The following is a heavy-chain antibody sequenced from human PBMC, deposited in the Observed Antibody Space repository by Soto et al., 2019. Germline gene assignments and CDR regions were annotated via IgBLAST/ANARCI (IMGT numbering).Heavy chain of an antibody. CDR3: ARPGLPYYYDSSGYYHDAFDI. D-gene: IGHD3-22*01. CDR2: INPSGGST. J-gene: IGHJ3*02. CDR1: VYTFTSYY. Sequence: GASVKVSCKASVYTFTSYYMHWVRQAPGQGLEWMGIINPSGGSTSYAQKFQGRVTMTRDTSTSTVYMELSSLRSEDTAVYYCARPGLPYYYDSSGYYHDAFDIWGQGTMVTVS. V-gene: IGHV1-46*03.